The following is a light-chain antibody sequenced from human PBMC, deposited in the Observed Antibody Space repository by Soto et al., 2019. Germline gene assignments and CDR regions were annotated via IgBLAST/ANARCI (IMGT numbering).Light chain of an antibody. J-gene: IGLJ2*01. V-gene: IGLV3-21*01. CDR3: QVWDSGSAHVL. CDR2: SDT. CDR1: NIGSKG. Sequence: SYELTQPPSVSVAPGETAMVSCGGYNIGSKGVHWYQQKPGQAPVLVIYSDTDLPPVIPARFSGSNSANIATLTISRVEAGDEADYYCQVWDSGSAHVLFGGGTQLTVL.